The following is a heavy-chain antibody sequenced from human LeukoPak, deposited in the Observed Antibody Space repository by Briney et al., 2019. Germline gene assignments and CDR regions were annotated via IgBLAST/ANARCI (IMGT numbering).Heavy chain of an antibody. CDR1: GYTFTIYY. CDR2: INPSGGST. J-gene: IGHJ4*02. CDR3: ARDWNDILTGYYRTRPTSYYFDY. D-gene: IGHD3-9*01. Sequence: WASVKVSFKASGYTFTIYYMHWVRQAPGQGREWMGIINPSGGSTSYAQKFQGRVTITRDTSTSTVYMELSSLRSEDTAVYYCARDWNDILTGYYRTRPTSYYFDYWGQGTLVTVSS. V-gene: IGHV1-46*01.